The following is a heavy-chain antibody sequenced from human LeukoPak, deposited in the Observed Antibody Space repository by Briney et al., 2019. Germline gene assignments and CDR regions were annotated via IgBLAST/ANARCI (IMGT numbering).Heavy chain of an antibody. Sequence: PSETLSLTCTVSGGSISSGGYYWSWIRQPPGKGLGWIGYIYHSGSTYYNPSLKSRVTISVDRSKNQFSLKLSSVTAADTAVYYCASGLDDFWSGAFDYWGQGTLVTVSS. CDR2: IYHSGST. CDR1: GGSISSGGYY. CDR3: ASGLDDFWSGAFDY. V-gene: IGHV4-30-2*01. J-gene: IGHJ4*02. D-gene: IGHD3-3*01.